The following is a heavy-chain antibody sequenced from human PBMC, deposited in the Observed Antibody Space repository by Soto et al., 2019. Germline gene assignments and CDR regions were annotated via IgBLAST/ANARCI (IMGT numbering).Heavy chain of an antibody. Sequence: ETLSITCTVSGGSISSYYWSWIRQPPGKGLEWIGYIYYSGSTNYNPSLKSRVTISVDTSKNQFSLKLSSVTAADTAVYYCARAPTGGYSGYEDYYYYGMAVWGQGTSVPVS. D-gene: IGHD5-12*01. J-gene: IGHJ6*02. V-gene: IGHV4-59*01. CDR1: GGSISSYY. CDR2: IYYSGST. CDR3: ARAPTGGYSGYEDYYYYGMAV.